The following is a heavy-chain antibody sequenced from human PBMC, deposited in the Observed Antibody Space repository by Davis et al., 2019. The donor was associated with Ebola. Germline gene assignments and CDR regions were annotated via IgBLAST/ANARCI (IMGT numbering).Heavy chain of an antibody. D-gene: IGHD3-16*01. CDR3: ARAIGGRGGWFDP. CDR1: GGSFSGYY. J-gene: IGHJ5*02. Sequence: SETLSLTCAVYGGSFSGYYWSWIRQPPGKGLEWIGEINHSGSTNSNPSLKSRVTISVDTSKNQFSLKLSSVTAADTAVYYCARAIGGRGGWFDPWGQGTLVTVSS. CDR2: INHSGST. V-gene: IGHV4-34*01.